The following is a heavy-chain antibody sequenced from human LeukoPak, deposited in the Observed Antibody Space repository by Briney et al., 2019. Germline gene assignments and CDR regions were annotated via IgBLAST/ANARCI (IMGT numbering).Heavy chain of an antibody. D-gene: IGHD5-12*01. CDR3: ARDSGYGDN. CDR2: IYYSGST. Sequence: PSETLSLTCTVSGGSISSSSYYWGWIRQPPGKGLEWIGSIYYSGSTYYNPSLKSRVTISVDTSKNQFSLKLSSVTAADTAVYYCARDSGYGDNWGQGTLVTVSS. CDR1: GGSISSSSYY. V-gene: IGHV4-39*07. J-gene: IGHJ4*02.